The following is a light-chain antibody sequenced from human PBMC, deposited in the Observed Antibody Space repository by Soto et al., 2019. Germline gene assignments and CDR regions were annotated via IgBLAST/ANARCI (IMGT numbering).Light chain of an antibody. CDR1: SSDVGSYNL. J-gene: IGLJ2*01. CDR3: CSYAGSSFVV. Sequence: QSALTQPASVSGSPGQSITISCTGTSSDVGSYNLVSWYRQHPGKAPKLMIYEGSKRPSGVSNRFSGSKSGNTASLTISGLQAEDEADYYCCSYAGSSFVVFGGGTKVTVL. V-gene: IGLV2-23*01. CDR2: EGS.